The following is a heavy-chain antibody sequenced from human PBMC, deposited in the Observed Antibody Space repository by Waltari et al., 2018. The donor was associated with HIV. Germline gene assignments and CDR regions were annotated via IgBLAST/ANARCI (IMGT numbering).Heavy chain of an antibody. J-gene: IGHJ6*02. V-gene: IGHV4-34*01. D-gene: IGHD2-21*01. Sequence: QERLDQWGAGLLKPSETLSLTCAVYGGSFTGYYWTWVRQVPGKGLEWIGEINDKGTSDYNPSLKSRVTLSIDKSKSQISLKLTPVIAADTAVYYCARGPFYFDVGGAALVRGDYSYYYGLDVWGQGTTVIVSS. CDR1: GGSFTGYY. CDR2: INDKGTS. CDR3: ARGPFYFDVGGAALVRGDYSYYYGLDV.